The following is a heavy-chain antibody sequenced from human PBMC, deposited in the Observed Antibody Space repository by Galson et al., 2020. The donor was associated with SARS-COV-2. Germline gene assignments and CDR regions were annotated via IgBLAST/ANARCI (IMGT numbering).Heavy chain of an antibody. J-gene: IGHJ4*02. D-gene: IGHD1-26*01. Sequence: GESLKISCAASGFTFSNFAMTWVRQAPGKGLEWVATISGSGGSTYYADSAKGRFTISRDNSKNTPDLQMNSLRAEDTAVYYCAKVQWELPVTAFDYWGQGTLVTVSS. V-gene: IGHV3-23*01. CDR3: AKVQWELPVTAFDY. CDR2: ISGSGGST. CDR1: GFTFSNFA.